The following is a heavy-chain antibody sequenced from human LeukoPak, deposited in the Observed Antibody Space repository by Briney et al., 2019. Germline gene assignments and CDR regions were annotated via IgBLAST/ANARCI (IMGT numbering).Heavy chain of an antibody. CDR1: GASISSDGYY. D-gene: IGHD2-8*01. V-gene: IGHV4-31*03. J-gene: IGHJ4*02. CDR2: MFYTGIT. CDR3: TRYPCTNDCYPFDY. Sequence: SQTLSLTCTVSGASISSDGYYWGWIRQHPAKGLEWIGYMFYTGITYYNPSLKSRVTMSVDTSKNQFSLRLSSVTAADTAVYYCTRYPCTNDCYPFDYWGQGALVTVSS.